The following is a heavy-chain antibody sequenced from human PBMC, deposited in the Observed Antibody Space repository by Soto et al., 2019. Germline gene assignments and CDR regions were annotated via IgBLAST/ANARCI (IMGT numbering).Heavy chain of an antibody. V-gene: IGHV4-30-2*02. CDR1: GGSISSGGYS. J-gene: IGHJ6*02. Sequence: ASETLSLTCAVSGGSISSGGYSWSWIRQPPGKGLEWIGYIYHGGYTYYNPSLKSRVTMTTDTSTSTAYMELRSLRSDDTAVYYCARKGCSSTSCYLGLYYYYGMDVRGQGTTVTVSS. D-gene: IGHD2-2*01. CDR3: ARKGCSSTSCYLGLYYYYGMDV. CDR2: IYHGGYT.